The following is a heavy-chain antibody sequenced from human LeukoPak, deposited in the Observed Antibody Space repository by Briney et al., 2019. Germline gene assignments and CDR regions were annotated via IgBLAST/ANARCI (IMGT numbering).Heavy chain of an antibody. CDR1: GYTFTGYY. D-gene: IGHD2-2*01. J-gene: IGHJ6*03. Sequence: ASVKVSCKASGYTFTGYYMHWVRQAPGQGLEWMGGIIPIFGTANYAQKFQGRVTITADESTSTAYMELSSLRSEDTAVYYCARAPLSSTGYYMDVWGKGTTVTVSS. CDR2: IIPIFGTA. CDR3: ARAPLSSTGYYMDV. V-gene: IGHV1-69*13.